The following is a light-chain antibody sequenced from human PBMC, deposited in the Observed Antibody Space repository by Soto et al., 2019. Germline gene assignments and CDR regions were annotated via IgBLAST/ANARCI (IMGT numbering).Light chain of an antibody. CDR3: QQYGGSPRT. CDR1: QSVGNY. CDR2: GAS. J-gene: IGKJ1*01. Sequence: EIVLTQSPGTLSLSPGEIATLSCRASQSVGNYLAWYQQKPGQAPRLLIYGASTRATGIPDRFSGSGSGTDFTLTISRLEPEDFAVYYCQQYGGSPRTFGQGTKVDIK. V-gene: IGKV3-20*01.